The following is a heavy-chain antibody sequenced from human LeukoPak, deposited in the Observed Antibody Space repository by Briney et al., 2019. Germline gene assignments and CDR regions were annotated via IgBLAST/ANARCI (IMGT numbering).Heavy chain of an antibody. V-gene: IGHV3-48*02. CDR2: ISTSSSII. D-gene: IGHD1-1*01. CDR1: GFTFSSYG. CDR3: ARDNDGYYFDY. Sequence: PGGSLRLSCAASGFTFSSYGMNWVRQAPGKGLEWVSYISTSSSIIYYADSVKGRFTISRDTAKSSLYLQMTSLRDDDTAVYYCARDNDGYYFDYWGQGTLVTVSS. J-gene: IGHJ4*02.